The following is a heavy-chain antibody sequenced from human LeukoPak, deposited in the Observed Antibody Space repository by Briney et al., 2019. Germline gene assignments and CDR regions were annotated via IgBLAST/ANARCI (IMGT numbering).Heavy chain of an antibody. CDR3: ASNYYDSSGPSLYYYYGMDV. V-gene: IGHV3-23*01. CDR1: GFTFSSYA. J-gene: IGHJ6*02. D-gene: IGHD3-22*01. CDR2: ISGSGGST. Sequence: GGSLRLSCAASGFTFSSYAMSWVRQAPGKGLEWVSAISGSGGSTYYADSVKGRFTISRDNSKNTLYLQMNSPRAEDTAVYYCASNYYDSSGPSLYYYYGMDVWGQGTTVTDSS.